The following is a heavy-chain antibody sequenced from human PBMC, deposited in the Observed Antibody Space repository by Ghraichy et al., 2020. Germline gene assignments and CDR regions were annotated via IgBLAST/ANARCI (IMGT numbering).Heavy chain of an antibody. D-gene: IGHD2-2*02. CDR3: ARGRTAELGNLGYCSSTSCYTPPCDY. CDR2: IWYDGSNK. Sequence: GGSLRLSCAASGFTFSSYGMHWVRQAPDKGLEWVAVIWYDGSNKYYADSVKGRFTISRDNSKNTLYLQMNSLRAEDTAVYYCARGRTAELGNLGYCSSTSCYTPPCDYWGQGTLVTVSS. V-gene: IGHV3-33*01. J-gene: IGHJ4*02. CDR1: GFTFSSYG.